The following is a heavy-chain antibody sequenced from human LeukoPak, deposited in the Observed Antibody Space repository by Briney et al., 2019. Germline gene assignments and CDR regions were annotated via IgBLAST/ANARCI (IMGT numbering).Heavy chain of an antibody. Sequence: GGSLRLSCAASGFTFSSYIISWVRQAPGKGLEWVSSISPSSTYIDYADSVKGRFTISRDNAKSSLYLQMNNLRAEDTAVYYCARDAGYSGYARFDFWGQGTLVTVSS. CDR1: GFTFSSYI. J-gene: IGHJ4*02. V-gene: IGHV3-21*01. CDR2: ISPSSTYI. D-gene: IGHD5-12*01. CDR3: ARDAGYSGYARFDF.